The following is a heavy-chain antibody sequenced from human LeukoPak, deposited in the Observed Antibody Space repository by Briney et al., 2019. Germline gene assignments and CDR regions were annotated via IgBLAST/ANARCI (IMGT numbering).Heavy chain of an antibody. D-gene: IGHD2-15*01. J-gene: IGHJ6*03. CDR3: ARARLLTGYYYYYYMDV. CDR2: IYTSGST. CDR1: GGSISSYY. Sequence: PSETLSLTCTVSGGSISSYYWSWIRQPAGKGLEWIGRIYTSGSTNYNPSLKSRVTMSVDTSKNQFSLKLSSVTAADTAVYYCARARLLTGYYYYYYMDVWGKGTTVTVSS. V-gene: IGHV4-4*07.